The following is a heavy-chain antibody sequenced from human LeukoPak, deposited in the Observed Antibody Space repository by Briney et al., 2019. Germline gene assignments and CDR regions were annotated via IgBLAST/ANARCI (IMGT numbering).Heavy chain of an antibody. D-gene: IGHD6-13*01. CDR1: GFTFSSYS. CDR2: ISSSSSYI. CDR3: ASMMIAAAGYDY. V-gene: IGHV3-21*01. Sequence: GGSLRLSCAASGFTFSSYSMNWVRQAPGKGLEWVSSISSSSSYIYYADSVKGRFTISRDNAKNPLYLQMNSLRAEDTAVYYCASMMIAAAGYDYWGQGTLVTVSS. J-gene: IGHJ4*02.